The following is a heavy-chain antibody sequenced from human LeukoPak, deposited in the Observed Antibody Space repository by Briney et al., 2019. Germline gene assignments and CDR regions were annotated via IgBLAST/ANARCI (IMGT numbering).Heavy chain of an antibody. J-gene: IGHJ4*02. V-gene: IGHV1-8*01. CDR2: TNPNSGNT. CDR1: GYTFTSYD. Sequence: ASVKVSCKASGYTFTSYDINWVRQATGQGLEWMGWTNPNSGNTGYAQKFQGRVTMTRNTSISTAYMELSSLRSEDTAVYYCARSRYNWNDTPSDYWGQGTLVTVSS. D-gene: IGHD1-20*01. CDR3: ARSRYNWNDTPSDY.